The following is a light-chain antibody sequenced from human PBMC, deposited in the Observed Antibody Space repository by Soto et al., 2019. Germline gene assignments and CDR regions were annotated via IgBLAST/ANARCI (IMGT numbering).Light chain of an antibody. V-gene: IGLV2-14*02. CDR3: SSYTTSNTRQIV. J-gene: IGLJ1*01. CDR1: SSDVGSYNH. CDR2: DVS. Sequence: QSVLTQPASVSGSPGQSITISCTGTSSDVGSYNHVSWYQHHPGKAPKLMIYDVSNRPSGVSNRFSGSKSGNTASLTISGLQPEDEADYYCSSYTTSNTRQIVFGTGTKVTVL.